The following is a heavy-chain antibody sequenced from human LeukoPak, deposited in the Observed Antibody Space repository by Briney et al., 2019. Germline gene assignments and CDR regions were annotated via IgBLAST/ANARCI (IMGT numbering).Heavy chain of an antibody. CDR1: GFTFSSYA. D-gene: IGHD2-2*01. CDR3: AREGCSSTSCYGENWFDP. V-gene: IGHV3-30-3*01. Sequence: PGGSLRLSCAASGFTFSSYAMHWVRQAPGKGLEWVAVISYDGSNKYYADSVKGRFTISRDNSKNTLYLQMNSLRAEDTAVYYCAREGCSSTSCYGENWFDPWGQGTPVTVSS. CDR2: ISYDGSNK. J-gene: IGHJ5*02.